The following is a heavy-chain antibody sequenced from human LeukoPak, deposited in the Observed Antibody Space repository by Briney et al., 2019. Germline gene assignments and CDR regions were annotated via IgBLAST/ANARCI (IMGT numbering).Heavy chain of an antibody. V-gene: IGHV1-69*05. CDR2: IIPIFGTA. CDR1: GGTFSSYA. CDR3: ARVRYYYDSSGYLGYYYFDY. Sequence: SVKVSCKASGGTFSSYAISWVRQAPGQGLEWMGGIIPIFGTANYAQKFQDRVTITTDESASTAYMEPSSLRSEDTAVYYCARVRYYYDSSGYLGYYYFDYWGQGTLVTVSS. D-gene: IGHD3-22*01. J-gene: IGHJ4*02.